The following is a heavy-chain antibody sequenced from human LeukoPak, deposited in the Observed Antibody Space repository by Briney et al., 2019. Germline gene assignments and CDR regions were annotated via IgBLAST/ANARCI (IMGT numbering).Heavy chain of an antibody. Sequence: GGSLRLSCAASEFSVGSKYVTWVRQAPGKGLEWVSLIYSGGSTYYADSVKGRFNISRDNSKNTLYLQMISLRAEDAAVYYCARRAGEYSHPYDYWGQGTLVTVSS. CDR2: IYSGGST. J-gene: IGHJ4*02. V-gene: IGHV3-66*04. CDR1: EFSVGSKY. CDR3: ARRAGEYSHPYDY. D-gene: IGHD4-17*01.